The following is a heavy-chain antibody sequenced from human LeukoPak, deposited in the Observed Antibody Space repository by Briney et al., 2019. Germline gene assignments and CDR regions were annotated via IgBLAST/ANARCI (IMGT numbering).Heavy chain of an antibody. J-gene: IGHJ4*02. CDR2: IYSGGST. Sequence: GGSLRLSCAASGFTFSSYMSWVRQAPGKGLEWVSVIYSGGSTYYVDSVKGRFTISRDNSNNTLYLQMNSLRAEDTAVYYCARELTPWIQLWATDYWGQGTLVTVSS. V-gene: IGHV3-66*01. D-gene: IGHD5-18*01. CDR1: GFTFSSY. CDR3: ARELTPWIQLWATDY.